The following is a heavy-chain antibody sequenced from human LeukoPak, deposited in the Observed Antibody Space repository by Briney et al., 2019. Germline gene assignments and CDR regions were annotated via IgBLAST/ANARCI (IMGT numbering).Heavy chain of an antibody. CDR1: GDSFRSNSYY. J-gene: IGHJ5*02. CDR2: ISYSGSN. Sequence: PSETLSLTCTVSGDSFRSNSYYWGWIRQPPGKGLEWIGSISYSGSNYYNPSLKSRVTISVDMSKHQFSLNLSSVTAADTAVYYCARGARVVVPAAGWFDPWGQGTLVTVSS. V-gene: IGHV4-39*07. D-gene: IGHD2-2*01. CDR3: ARGARVVVPAAGWFDP.